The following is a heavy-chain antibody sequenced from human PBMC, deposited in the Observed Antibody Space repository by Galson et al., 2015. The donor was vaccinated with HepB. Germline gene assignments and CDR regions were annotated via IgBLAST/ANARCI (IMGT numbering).Heavy chain of an antibody. J-gene: IGHJ4*02. CDR1: GGSIRTEDW. Sequence: ETLSLTCTVSGGSIRTEDWWSWVRQSPGKRLEWIGQIYHSGDTNYNPSLKSRVTMSVDTSKNQFSLKLSSVTAADPAIYYCARDWIRDGASYYFDYWGQGTLVTVSS. D-gene: IGHD5-24*01. CDR3: ARDWIRDGASYYFDY. V-gene: IGHV4-4*02. CDR2: IYHSGDT.